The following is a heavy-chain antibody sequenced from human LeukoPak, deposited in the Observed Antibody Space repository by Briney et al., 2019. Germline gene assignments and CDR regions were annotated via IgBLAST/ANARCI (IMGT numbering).Heavy chain of an antibody. Sequence: KPSGTLSLTCAVYGGSFSGYYWSWIRQPPGKGLEWIGEINHSGSTNYNPSLKSRVTISVDTSKNQFSLKLSSVTAADTAVYYCARGTAVAGSFDYWGQGTLVTVSS. CDR1: GGSFSGYY. J-gene: IGHJ4*02. V-gene: IGHV4-34*01. D-gene: IGHD6-19*01. CDR2: INHSGST. CDR3: ARGTAVAGSFDY.